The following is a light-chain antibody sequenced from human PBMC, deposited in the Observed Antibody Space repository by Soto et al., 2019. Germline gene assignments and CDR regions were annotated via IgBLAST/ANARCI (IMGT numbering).Light chain of an antibody. CDR2: EVN. CDR1: SSDVGAYNF. Sequence: QSALTQPASVSGSPGQSITISCTGTSSDVGAYNFVSWYQQYPGKAPKVMIYEVNNRPSGVSNRFSGSKSGNTASLTTSGLQAEDEADYYCSSFTSSSTYVFGSGTKVTVL. CDR3: SSFTSSSTYV. J-gene: IGLJ1*01. V-gene: IGLV2-14*01.